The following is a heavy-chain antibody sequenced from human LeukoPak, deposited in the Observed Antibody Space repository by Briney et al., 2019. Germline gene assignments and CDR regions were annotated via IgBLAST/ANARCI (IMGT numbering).Heavy chain of an antibody. V-gene: IGHV3-73*01. CDR2: IRSKANSYAT. Sequence: GGSLRLSCAASGFTFSGSAMHWVRQASGKGLEWVGRIRSKANSYATAYAASVKGRFTISRDDSKNTAYLQMNSLKTEDTAVYYCTRQAKVGANWGQGTLVTVSS. CDR3: TRQAKVGAN. J-gene: IGHJ4*02. D-gene: IGHD1-26*01. CDR1: GFTFSGSA.